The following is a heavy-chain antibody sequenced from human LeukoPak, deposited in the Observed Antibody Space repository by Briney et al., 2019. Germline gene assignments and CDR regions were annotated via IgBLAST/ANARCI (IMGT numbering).Heavy chain of an antibody. V-gene: IGHV3-23*01. Sequence: GGSLRLSCAASGXVFSTYAIHWVRQAPGKGLEWVSGISGSGDSAHYADSVRGRFTISRDYSTNTVYLQMDSLRAEDTAVYYCPKDYYESSIILGGYFDFWGQGTLVTVSS. CDR2: ISGSGDSA. J-gene: IGHJ4*02. D-gene: IGHD3-22*01. CDR3: PKDYYESSIILGGYFDF. CDR1: GXVFSTYA.